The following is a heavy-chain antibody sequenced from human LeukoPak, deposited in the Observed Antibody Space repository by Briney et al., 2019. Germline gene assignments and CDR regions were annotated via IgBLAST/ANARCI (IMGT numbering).Heavy chain of an antibody. CDR2: ASYSGST. V-gene: IGHV4-39*02. CDR3: ARGVGARGSNFDY. Sequence: SETLFLTCTVAGDSISSSTYYWGWIREPPGKGLEWIGSASYSGSTFYNPTVKSRVTISVDTSKKHFSLRMNAVIAADTAVYYSARGVGARGSNFDYWGQGTLVTVSS. CDR1: GDSISSSTYY. D-gene: IGHD1-26*01. J-gene: IGHJ4*02.